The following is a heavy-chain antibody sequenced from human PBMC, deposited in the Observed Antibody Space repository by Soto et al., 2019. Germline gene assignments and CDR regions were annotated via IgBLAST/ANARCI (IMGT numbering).Heavy chain of an antibody. Sequence: SETLSLTCSVSGGSISGYYWTWIRQPPGKGLEWIGYIYYRGSTHYSPSLKSRVTISVDTSKNHFSLKLSSVTAADTAVYYCARHASMIRGGVGVFDIWGQGTVVTVSS. CDR2: IYYRGST. V-gene: IGHV4-59*01. J-gene: IGHJ3*02. CDR3: ARHASMIRGGVGVFDI. D-gene: IGHD3-10*01. CDR1: GGSISGYY.